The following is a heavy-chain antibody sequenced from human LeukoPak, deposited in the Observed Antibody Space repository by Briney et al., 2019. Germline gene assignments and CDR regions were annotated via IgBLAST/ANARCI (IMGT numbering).Heavy chain of an antibody. V-gene: IGHV3-7*03. CDR1: GFTFSSYW. CDR3: ATVWFGELPFGY. J-gene: IGHJ4*02. D-gene: IGHD3-10*01. Sequence: GGSLRLSCAASGFTFSSYWMSWVRQAPGKGLEWVANIKQDGSEKYYGDSVKGRSTVSRDNAKNSLYLQVSSLRVEVSAVYYCATVWFGELPFGYWGQGTLVTVSS. CDR2: IKQDGSEK.